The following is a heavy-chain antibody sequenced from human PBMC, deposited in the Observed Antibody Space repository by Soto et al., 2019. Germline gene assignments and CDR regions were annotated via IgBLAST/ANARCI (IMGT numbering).Heavy chain of an antibody. Sequence: GGSLRLSCAASVFTFSSYAMVWVRQAPGKGLEWVSAISGSGGSTYYADSVKGRFTISRDNSKNTLYLQMNSLRAEDTAVYYCAKDLDILTTIFDYWGQGTLVTVSS. J-gene: IGHJ4*02. D-gene: IGHD3-9*01. CDR1: VFTFSSYA. V-gene: IGHV3-23*01. CDR2: ISGSGGST. CDR3: AKDLDILTTIFDY.